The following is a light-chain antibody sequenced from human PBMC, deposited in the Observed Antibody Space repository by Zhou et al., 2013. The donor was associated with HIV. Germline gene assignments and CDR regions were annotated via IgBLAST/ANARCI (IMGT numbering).Light chain of an antibody. Sequence: DIQMTQSPSSLSASVGDRVTISCRASQSIDGYLNWYQQRPGKAPKLLIYTASNLQSGVPSRFSGSGSGTDFTLTISSLQPEDFATYYCQQSSTTPRLTFGAGPRWRSN. CDR3: QQSSTTPRLT. J-gene: IGKJ4*01. V-gene: IGKV1-39*01. CDR1: QSIDGY. CDR2: TAS.